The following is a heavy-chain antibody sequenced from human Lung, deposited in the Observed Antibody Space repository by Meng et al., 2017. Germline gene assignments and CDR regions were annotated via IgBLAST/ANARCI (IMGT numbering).Heavy chain of an antibody. Sequence: AQWFLNHLYTFPPPCPISGDCVSSNRAAWNWIRQSPSRGLEGLGRTNSTSKWYNGYAVYVRSRITINPDTSKTQFSLQLNSVTPEDTAVYYCARSQQWLDSWGQGTLVTVSS. J-gene: IGHJ4*02. CDR2: TNSTSKWYN. V-gene: IGHV6-1*01. D-gene: IGHD6-19*01. CDR3: ARSQQWLDS. CDR1: GDCVSSNRAA.